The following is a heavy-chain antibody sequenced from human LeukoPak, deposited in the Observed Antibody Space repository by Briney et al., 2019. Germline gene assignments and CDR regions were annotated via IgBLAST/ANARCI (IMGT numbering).Heavy chain of an antibody. V-gene: IGHV3-23*01. CDR2: ISGSGGIT. J-gene: IGHJ4*02. CDR1: GFTFSRYA. Sequence: GASLRPSCAASGFTFSRYAVGWVRQVPGKGLEWVSAISGSGGITYYADSVKGRFTISRDNSKNTLYLQMNSLRAEDTAIYYCAKAQVPESYGSGSYYVGFDYWGQGTLVTLSS. CDR3: AKAQVPESYGSGSYYVGFDY. D-gene: IGHD3-10*01.